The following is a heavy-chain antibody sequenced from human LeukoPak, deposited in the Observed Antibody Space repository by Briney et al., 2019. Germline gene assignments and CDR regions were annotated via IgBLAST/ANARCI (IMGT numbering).Heavy chain of an antibody. V-gene: IGHV4-34*01. Sequence: SETLSLTCTVSGGSISGYYWSWIRQPPGKGLEWIGEINHSGSTNYNPSLKSRVTISVDTSKNQFSLKLSSVTAADTAVYYCARQAYYYGSGSYRAWDYYYYMDVWGKGTTVTISS. CDR2: INHSGST. J-gene: IGHJ6*03. D-gene: IGHD3-10*01. CDR3: ARQAYYYGSGSYRAWDYYYYMDV. CDR1: GGSISGYY.